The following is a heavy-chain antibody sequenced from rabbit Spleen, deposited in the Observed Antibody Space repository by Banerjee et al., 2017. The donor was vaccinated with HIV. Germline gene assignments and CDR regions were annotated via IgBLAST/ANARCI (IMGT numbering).Heavy chain of an antibody. CDR1: GFTISSGYY. CDR2: IATGSGST. D-gene: IGHD6-1*01. V-gene: IGHV1S43*01. Sequence: QQQLEESGGDLVRPEGSLTLTCKVSGFTISSGYYMCWVRQAPGKGLEWIGCIATGSGSTYYASWVIGRFTISRSTSLNTVDLSVTSLTDADTATYFCARGYSYGGAGLSYGYYFNLWGPGTLVTVS. CDR3: ARGYSYGGAGLSYGYYFNL. J-gene: IGHJ4*01.